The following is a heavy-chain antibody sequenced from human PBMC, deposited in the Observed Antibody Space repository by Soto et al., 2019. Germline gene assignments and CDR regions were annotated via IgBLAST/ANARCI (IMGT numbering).Heavy chain of an antibody. Sequence: QLHLQESGSRLVKPSQTLSLTCSVSGGRVSGGFSWNWIRQSPGKGLEWIGFVYYGGKTHFNPSLESRVTMSIDASKNQFNLNLTSVTAADTAVYFCARGAQLAFDWFDPWGQGILVTVSS. CDR2: VYYGGKT. CDR1: GGRVSGGFS. D-gene: IGHD1-1*01. V-gene: IGHV4-30-2*06. J-gene: IGHJ5*02. CDR3: ARGAQLAFDWFDP.